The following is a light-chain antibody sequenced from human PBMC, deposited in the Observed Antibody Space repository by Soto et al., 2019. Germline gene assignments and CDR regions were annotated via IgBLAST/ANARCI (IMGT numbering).Light chain of an antibody. V-gene: IGKV3-11*01. J-gene: IGKJ3*01. Sequence: EIVLTQSPATLSLSPGETATLSCRASQSVGSYLAWYQQRPGQAPRLLIYDTSNRATGIPARFSGSGSGADLTLTISCLEPEDSAVYYCQQRSSWPPTFGPGTKVEIK. CDR2: DTS. CDR3: QQRSSWPPT. CDR1: QSVGSY.